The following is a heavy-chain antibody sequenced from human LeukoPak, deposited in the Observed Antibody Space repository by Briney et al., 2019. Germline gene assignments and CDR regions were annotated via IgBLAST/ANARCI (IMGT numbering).Heavy chain of an antibody. CDR1: GYTFTIYG. Sequence: GASVKVSCXASGYTFTIYGISWVRQAHGQGLEWMGWISAYNGNTNYAQKLQGRVTMTTDTSTSTAYMELRSLRSDDTAVYYCARRATYYYGSSNWFDPWGQGTLVTVSS. CDR2: ISAYNGNT. D-gene: IGHD3-10*01. CDR3: ARRATYYYGSSNWFDP. V-gene: IGHV1-18*01. J-gene: IGHJ5*02.